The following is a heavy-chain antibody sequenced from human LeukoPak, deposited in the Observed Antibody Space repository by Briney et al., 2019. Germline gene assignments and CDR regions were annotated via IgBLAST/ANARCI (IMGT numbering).Heavy chain of an antibody. J-gene: IGHJ4*02. CDR1: GFTFSSYA. V-gene: IGHV3-23*01. D-gene: IGHD1-26*01. Sequence: GGSLRLSCAASGFTFSSYAMSWVRQAPGKGLEWVSAISGSGGSTYYADSVKGRFTISRDNSKNTLYLQMNSLRAEDTAVYYCAKAAGSYSRTPHYFDYWGQGTLVTVSS. CDR3: AKAAGSYSRTPHYFDY. CDR2: ISGSGGST.